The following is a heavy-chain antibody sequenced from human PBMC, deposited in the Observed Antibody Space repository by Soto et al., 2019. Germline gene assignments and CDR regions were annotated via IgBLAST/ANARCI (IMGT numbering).Heavy chain of an antibody. D-gene: IGHD1-26*01. J-gene: IGHJ3*02. Sequence: ASVKVSCKASGYTFTSYAMHWVRQAPGQRLEWMGWINAGNGNTKYSQKFQGRVTITRDTSASTAYMELSSLRSEDTAVYYCVRSPPPTYSGSYPIRGAFDIWGQGTMVTVPS. CDR3: VRSPPPTYSGSYPIRGAFDI. V-gene: IGHV1-3*01. CDR1: GYTFTSYA. CDR2: INAGNGNT.